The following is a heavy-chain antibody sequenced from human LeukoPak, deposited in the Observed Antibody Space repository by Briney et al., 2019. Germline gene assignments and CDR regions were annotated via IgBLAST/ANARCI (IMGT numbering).Heavy chain of an antibody. Sequence: GGSLRLSCAASGFTVSRNYMSWVRQAPGKGLEWVSVLYSDGSTYHADSVKGRFTISRDNSKKTVYLQMNSLRAEDTAVYYCAKRGPGSPQSGKYYFDYWGQGTLVTVSS. CDR3: AKRGPGSPQSGKYYFDY. V-gene: IGHV3-53*01. D-gene: IGHD3-10*01. J-gene: IGHJ4*02. CDR2: LYSDGST. CDR1: GFTVSRNY.